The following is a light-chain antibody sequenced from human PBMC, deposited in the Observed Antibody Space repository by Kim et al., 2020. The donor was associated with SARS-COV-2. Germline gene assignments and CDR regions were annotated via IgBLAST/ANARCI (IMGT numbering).Light chain of an antibody. CDR2: DVS. CDR3: SSYTSSSVV. CDR1: SSDVGGYNY. V-gene: IGLV2-14*03. J-gene: IGLJ2*01. Sequence: PGQSITISCTGTSSDVGGYNYVSWYQQHPGKAPKLMIYDVSNRPSGVSNRFSGPKSGNTASLTISGLQAEDEADYYCSSYTSSSVVFGGGTQLTVL.